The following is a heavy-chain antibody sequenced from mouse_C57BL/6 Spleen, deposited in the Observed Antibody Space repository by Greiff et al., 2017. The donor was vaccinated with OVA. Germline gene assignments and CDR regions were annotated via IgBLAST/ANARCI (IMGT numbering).Heavy chain of an antibody. CDR3: AGDQDYAKDY. Sequence: EVQGVESEGGLVQPGSSMKLSCTASGFTFSDYSMAWVRQVPDKGLEWVAHISYAGSSTYYLDSLKSRFIISRDTAMNILYLQMSSLKSEDTATYYCAGDQDYAKDYWGQGPSVTVS. V-gene: IGHV5-16*01. J-gene: IGHJ4*01. CDR1: GFTFSDYS. CDR2: ISYAGSST. D-gene: IGHD3-2*02.